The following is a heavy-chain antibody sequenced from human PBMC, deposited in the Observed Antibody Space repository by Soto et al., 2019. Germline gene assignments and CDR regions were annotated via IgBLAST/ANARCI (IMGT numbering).Heavy chain of an antibody. V-gene: IGHV4-39*07. D-gene: IGHD3-22*01. CDR1: GGSFSKSSYY. CDR2: VHYSGRT. J-gene: IGHJ4*02. CDR3: ASQDYDKSVYYFDY. Sequence: SETLSLTCTVSGGSFSKSSYYWGWIRQPPGKGLEWIGNVHYSGRTYYNPSLKSRVALSLDTSKNQFSLTLSSVTAADTAIYYCASQDYDKSVYYFDYWGRGTLVTVSS.